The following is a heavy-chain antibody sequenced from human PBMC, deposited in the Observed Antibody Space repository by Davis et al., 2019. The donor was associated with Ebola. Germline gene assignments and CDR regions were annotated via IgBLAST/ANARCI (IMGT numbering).Heavy chain of an antibody. CDR1: GFTFSSYA. Sequence: GESLKISCAASGFTFSSYAMNWVRQAPGKGLERVSYINSAGGTIYYADSVKGRFTISRDNAKNSLFLQMNSLRADDTALYYCASGDGRGKSYDMDVWGQGTTVIVSS. D-gene: IGHD4-23*01. CDR3: ASGDGRGKSYDMDV. V-gene: IGHV3-48*04. J-gene: IGHJ6*02. CDR2: INSAGGTI.